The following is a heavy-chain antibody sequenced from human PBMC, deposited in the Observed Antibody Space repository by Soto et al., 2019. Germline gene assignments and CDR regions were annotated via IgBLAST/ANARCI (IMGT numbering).Heavy chain of an antibody. J-gene: IGHJ4*02. CDR3: ARGWPGGWELLILDY. V-gene: IGHV3-33*01. CDR1: GFTFSSYG. D-gene: IGHD1-26*01. CDR2: IWYDGSNK. Sequence: PGESLKISCAASGFTFSSYGMHWVRQAPGKGLEWVAVIWYDGSNKYYADSVKGRFTISRDNSKNTLYLQMNSLRAEDTAVYYCARGWPGGWELLILDYWRQGTLVTVSS.